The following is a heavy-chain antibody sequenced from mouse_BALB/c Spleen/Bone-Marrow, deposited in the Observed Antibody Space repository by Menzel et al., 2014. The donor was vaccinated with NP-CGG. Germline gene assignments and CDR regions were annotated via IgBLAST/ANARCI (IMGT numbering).Heavy chain of an antibody. V-gene: IGHV1-12*01. J-gene: IGHJ2*01. Sequence: QVQLQQSATGLVKPGASVKMSCKTSGYTFTSYNMHWVKQTPGQGLEWIGSIYPGNGDSSYNQKFKGKATLTTDKSSSTAYMQVSSLTSEDSAVYYCAREGRSHFDSLGQGTTLTVSS. CDR2: IYPGNGDS. CDR3: AREGRSHFDS. CDR1: GYTFTSYN.